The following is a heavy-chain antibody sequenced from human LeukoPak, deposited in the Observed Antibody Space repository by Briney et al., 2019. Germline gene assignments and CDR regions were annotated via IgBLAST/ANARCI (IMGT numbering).Heavy chain of an antibody. CDR3: ARDRYSYGLHELHY. J-gene: IGHJ4*02. CDR1: GYTFTSYG. CDR2: ISAYNGNT. D-gene: IGHD5-18*01. Sequence: ASVKVSCKASGYTFTSYGISWVRQAPGQGLEWMGWISAYNGNTNYAQKLQGRVTMTTDTSTSTAYMELRSLRSDDTAVYYCARDRYSYGLHELHYWGQGTLVTVSS. V-gene: IGHV1-18*01.